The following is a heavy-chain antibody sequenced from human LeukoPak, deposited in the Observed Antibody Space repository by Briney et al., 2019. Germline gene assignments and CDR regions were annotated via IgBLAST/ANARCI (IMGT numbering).Heavy chain of an antibody. Sequence: PGRSLRLSCAASGFTFSTFGIHWVRQAPGKGLEWVAAISPDGNNEYYTDSVKGRFTISRDNSKNMIYLQMNSLRTEDTALYYCAKDSTMDVWGQGTTVTVSS. D-gene: IGHD3-3*02. CDR1: GFTFSTFG. J-gene: IGHJ6*02. V-gene: IGHV3-30*18. CDR2: ISPDGNNE. CDR3: AKDSTMDV.